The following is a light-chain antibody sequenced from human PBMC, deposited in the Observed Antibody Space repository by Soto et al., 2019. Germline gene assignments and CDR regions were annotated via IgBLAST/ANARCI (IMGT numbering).Light chain of an antibody. CDR1: SSDVDNYNL. CDR2: EGT. Sequence: QSALTQVASVSGSPGQSITLSCTGASSDVDNYNLVSWYQQHPGKAPKLIIYEGTKRPSGLSNRFSASKSGNTASLTISGLQAEDEADYYCCSYAGDGIYVFGTGTKVTVL. CDR3: CSYAGDGIYV. J-gene: IGLJ1*01. V-gene: IGLV2-23*01.